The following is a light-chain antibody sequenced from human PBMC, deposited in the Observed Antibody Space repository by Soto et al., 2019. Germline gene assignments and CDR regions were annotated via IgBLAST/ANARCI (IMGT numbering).Light chain of an antibody. CDR1: SSNIGGNA. V-gene: IGLV1-44*01. CDR3: AAWDDSLNGPV. J-gene: IGLJ2*01. Sequence: QSVLTQPPSASGTPGQRVTISCSGSSSNIGGNAVNWYQQIPGTAPKLLIYTNNQRPSRVPDRFSGSKSGTSASLAISGLQSEDEADYYCAAWDDSLNGPVFGGGTQLTVL. CDR2: TNN.